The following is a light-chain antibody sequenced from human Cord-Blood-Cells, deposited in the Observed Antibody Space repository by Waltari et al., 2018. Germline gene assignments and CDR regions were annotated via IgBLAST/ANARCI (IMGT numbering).Light chain of an antibody. CDR3: CSYAGSSTWV. J-gene: IGLJ3*02. CDR1: RSAVGRYNL. V-gene: IGLV2-23*01. CDR2: EGS. Sequence: QSALTHPASVSGSPGQSITISCPGPRSAVGRYNLVSWYQQHPGKAPQLMIYEGSKRPSGVSKRFSGSKSGNTASLTISGLQAEDEADYYCCSYAGSSTWVFGGGTKLTVL.